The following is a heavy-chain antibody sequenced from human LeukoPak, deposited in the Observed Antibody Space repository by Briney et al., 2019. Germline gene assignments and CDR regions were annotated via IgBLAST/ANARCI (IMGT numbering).Heavy chain of an antibody. D-gene: IGHD3-10*01. V-gene: IGHV3-74*01. CDR2: LNEDGGIT. J-gene: IGHJ4*01. Sequence: GGSLRLACEASGFSFSSFWMHWVRQAPGEGLVWVSRLNEDGGITNYADFAKGRFTISRDNARNTLYLQMNSLSADDTAVYYCTRYIAGRSAYWGRGT. CDR1: GFSFSSFW. CDR3: TRYIAGRSAY.